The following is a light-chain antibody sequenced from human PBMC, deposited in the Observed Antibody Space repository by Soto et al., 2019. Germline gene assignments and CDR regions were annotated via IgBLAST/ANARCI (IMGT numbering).Light chain of an antibody. CDR1: SSDVGGYNF. J-gene: IGLJ2*01. CDR2: EVS. CDR3: SSYTNSPALI. V-gene: IGLV2-14*01. Sequence: QSVLTHPASVSGSPGQSITISCTGTSSDVGGYNFVSWYQQYPGKAPKLMIYEVSNRPSGVSNRFSGSKSGNTASLTISGLQAEDEADYFCSSYTNSPALIFGGGTK.